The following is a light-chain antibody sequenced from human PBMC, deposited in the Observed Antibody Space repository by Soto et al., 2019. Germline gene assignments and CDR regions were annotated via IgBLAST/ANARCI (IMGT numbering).Light chain of an antibody. Sequence: DIQMTQSPSSLSASVGDRVTITCRASQSISSYLNWYQQKPGKAPKLLIYAASSLQSGVPSRLSGSGSGTDFTLTINSLQPEDFATYYCQQSYSAPLTFGGGTKVDI. J-gene: IGKJ4*01. V-gene: IGKV1-39*01. CDR3: QQSYSAPLT. CDR2: AAS. CDR1: QSISSY.